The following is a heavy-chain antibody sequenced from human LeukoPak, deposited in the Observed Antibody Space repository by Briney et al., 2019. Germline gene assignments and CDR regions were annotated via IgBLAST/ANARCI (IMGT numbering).Heavy chain of an antibody. CDR2: IRSKIYGGTT. D-gene: IGHD2-15*01. Sequence: GGSLRLSCTASGFTFGDYAMSWVRQAPGKGREGVGFIRSKIYGGTTKSAASVKGRFTISRDDSKSIAYLQMNSLTTEDTAVYYCTRWEDVSWYYYYGMDVWGQGTTVTVSS. CDR3: TRWEDVSWYYYYGMDV. J-gene: IGHJ6*02. CDR1: GFTFGDYA. V-gene: IGHV3-49*04.